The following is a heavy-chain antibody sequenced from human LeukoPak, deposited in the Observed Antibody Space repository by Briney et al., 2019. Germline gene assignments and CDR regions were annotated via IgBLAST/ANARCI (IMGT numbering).Heavy chain of an antibody. CDR2: IYHSGST. CDR3: AGSIVGISSWFDP. CDR1: GYSISSGYY. D-gene: IGHD1-26*01. Sequence: RASETLSLTCTVSGYSISSGYYWGWIRQPPGKGLEWIGSIYHSGSTYYNPSLKSRVTISVDTSKNQFSLKLSSVTAADTAVYYCAGSIVGISSWFDPRGQGTLVTVSS. V-gene: IGHV4-38-2*02. J-gene: IGHJ5*02.